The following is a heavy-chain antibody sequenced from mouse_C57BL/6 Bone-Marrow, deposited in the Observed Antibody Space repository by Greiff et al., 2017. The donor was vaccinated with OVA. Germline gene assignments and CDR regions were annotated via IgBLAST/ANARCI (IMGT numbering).Heavy chain of an antibody. CDR2: IHPNSGST. D-gene: IGHD3-2*02. CDR1: GYTFTSYW. J-gene: IGHJ2*01. CDR3: ATQLDSSGDAITY. Sequence: QVQLQQPGAELVKPGASVKLSCKASGYTFTSYWMHWVKQRPGQGLEWIGMIHPNSGSTNYNEKFKSKATLTVDKSSSPAYMQLSSLTSEDSAVYYCATQLDSSGDAITYWGQGTTLTVST. V-gene: IGHV1-64*01.